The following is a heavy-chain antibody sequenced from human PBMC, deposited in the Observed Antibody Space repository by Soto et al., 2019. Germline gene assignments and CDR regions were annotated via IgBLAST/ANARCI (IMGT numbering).Heavy chain of an antibody. D-gene: IGHD2-2*01. CDR1: GFTFSDHY. J-gene: IGHJ4*02. CDR3: ASPQRRDSDGSYV. CDR2: IRNKANRYIT. Sequence: EVQLVESGGGLVQPGGSLRLSCAASGFTFSDHYMDWVRQAPGKGLEWVGRIRNKANRYITEYAASVQGRFTVSRDDSKNSLYLQMNSLKTEDTALYYCASPQRRDSDGSYVWGQGILVTVSS. V-gene: IGHV3-72*01.